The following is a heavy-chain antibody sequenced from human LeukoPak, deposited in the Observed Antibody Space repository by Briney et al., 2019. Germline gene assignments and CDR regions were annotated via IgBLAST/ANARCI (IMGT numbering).Heavy chain of an antibody. Sequence: SETLSLTCTVSGGSISSYYWSWIRQPPGKGLEWIGYIYYIGSTKYNPSLKSRVTISVDTSNNQFSLKLSSVTAADTAVYYCARSDGYGLIGIWGQGTMVTVSS. J-gene: IGHJ3*02. CDR2: IYYIGST. V-gene: IGHV4-59*12. D-gene: IGHD3-10*01. CDR1: GGSISSYY. CDR3: ARSDGYGLIGI.